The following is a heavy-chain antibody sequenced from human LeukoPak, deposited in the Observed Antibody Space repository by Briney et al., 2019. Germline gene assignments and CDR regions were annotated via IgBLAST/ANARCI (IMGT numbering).Heavy chain of an antibody. CDR2: IYTSGST. D-gene: IGHD6-13*01. CDR3: AREKYSSSWDALDDAFDI. CDR1: GGPIKNSY. V-gene: IGHV4-4*07. J-gene: IGHJ3*02. Sequence: SETLSLTCTVSGGPIKNSYCSWIRQPAGKGLEWIGRIYTSGSTNYNPSLKSRVTMSIDTSKNQFSLRLTSVTAADTAVYYCAREKYSSSWDALDDAFDIWGQGTMVTVS.